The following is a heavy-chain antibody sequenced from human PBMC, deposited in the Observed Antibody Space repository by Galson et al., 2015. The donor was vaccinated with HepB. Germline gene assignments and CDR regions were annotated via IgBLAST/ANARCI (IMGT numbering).Heavy chain of an antibody. CDR1: GGSISSSSYY. D-gene: IGHD3-10*01. Sequence: ETLSLTCTVSGGSISSSSYYWGWIRQPPGKGLEWIGYIYYSGSTNYNPSLKSRVTISVDTSKNQFSLKLSSVTAADTAVYYCAREGDGRFGELWNDYWGQGTLVTVSS. J-gene: IGHJ4*02. CDR2: IYYSGST. V-gene: IGHV4-61*01. CDR3: AREGDGRFGELWNDY.